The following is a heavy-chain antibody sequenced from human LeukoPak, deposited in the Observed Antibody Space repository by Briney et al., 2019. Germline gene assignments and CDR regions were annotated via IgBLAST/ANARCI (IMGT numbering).Heavy chain of an antibody. V-gene: IGHV3-23*01. D-gene: IGHD2-2*02. J-gene: IGHJ4*02. CDR2: ISGSGDST. CDR3: PKGCASTSCYTSEY. CDR1: GFTFSSYA. Sequence: GGSLRLSCAASGFTFSSYAMSWVRQAPGRGLEWVSTISGSGDSTYYADSVKGRFTISRDNSKNTLYLQMNSPRPADTDVYYCPKGCASTSCYTSEYWGQGTLVTVSS.